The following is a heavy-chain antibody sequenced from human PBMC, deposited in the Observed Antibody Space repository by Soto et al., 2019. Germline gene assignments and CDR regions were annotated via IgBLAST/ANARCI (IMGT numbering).Heavy chain of an antibody. J-gene: IGHJ3*02. Sequence: ASVKVSCKASGYTFTSYAMHWVRQAPGQRLEWMGWINAGNGNTKYSQKFQGRVTITRDTSASTAYMELSSLRSEDTAVYYCARDISYDFWSGYPSAFDIWGQGTMVTVSS. CDR3: ARDISYDFWSGYPSAFDI. V-gene: IGHV1-3*01. CDR1: GYTFTSYA. D-gene: IGHD3-3*01. CDR2: INAGNGNT.